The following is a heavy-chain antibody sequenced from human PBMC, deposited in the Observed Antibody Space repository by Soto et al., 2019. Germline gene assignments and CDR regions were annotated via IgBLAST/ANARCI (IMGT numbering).Heavy chain of an antibody. Sequence: VGSLRLSCAASGFTFSSYAMSWVRQAPGKGLEWVSAISGSGGSTYYADSVKGRFTISRDNSKNTLYLQMNSLRAEDTAVYYCAGGDCSGGSCYSDYWGQGTLVTVS. CDR3: AGGDCSGGSCYSDY. D-gene: IGHD2-15*01. J-gene: IGHJ4*02. V-gene: IGHV3-23*01. CDR1: GFTFSSYA. CDR2: ISGSGGST.